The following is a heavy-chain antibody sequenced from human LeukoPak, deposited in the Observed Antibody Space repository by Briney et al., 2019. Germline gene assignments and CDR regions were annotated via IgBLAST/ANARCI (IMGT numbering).Heavy chain of an antibody. V-gene: IGHV1-69*01. Sequence: SLKVSSKASGGTFSMYAISWVRQAPGQGLEWMGGIIPMYGTTNYAQKFQGRVTITADESTSTAYMELSSLRSEDTALYYCARDRDDSSGYYYGRVLEYWGQGTLVTVSS. J-gene: IGHJ4*02. CDR1: GGTFSMYA. CDR2: IIPMYGTT. CDR3: ARDRDDSSGYYYGRVLEY. D-gene: IGHD3-22*01.